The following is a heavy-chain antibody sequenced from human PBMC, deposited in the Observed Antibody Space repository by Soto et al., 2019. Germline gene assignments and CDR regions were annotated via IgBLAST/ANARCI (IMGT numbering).Heavy chain of an antibody. CDR1: GGSISSGGYY. D-gene: IGHD3-9*01. CDR2: INYSGST. V-gene: IGHV4-31*03. J-gene: IGHJ5*02. Sequence: SETLSLTCTVSGGSISSGGYYWSWIRQHPGKGLEWIGEINYSGSTNYNPSLKSRVTISVDTSKNQFSLKLSSVTAADTAVYYCARDYDILTGPRRFDPWGQGTLVTVSS. CDR3: ARDYDILTGPRRFDP.